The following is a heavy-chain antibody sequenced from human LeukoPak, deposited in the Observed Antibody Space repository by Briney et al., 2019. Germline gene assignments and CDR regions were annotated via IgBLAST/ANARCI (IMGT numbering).Heavy chain of an antibody. J-gene: IGHJ1*01. D-gene: IGHD3-22*01. CDR1: GGSISSGGYS. Sequence: PSQTLSLTCAISGGSISSGGYSWSWIRQPPGKGLEWIGYIYHSGSTYYNPSLKSRVTISVDRSKDQFSLKLSSVTAADTAVHYCARASGYYYDSSGYYGKYFQHWGQGTLVTVSS. V-gene: IGHV4-30-2*01. CDR3: ARASGYYYDSSGYYGKYFQH. CDR2: IYHSGST.